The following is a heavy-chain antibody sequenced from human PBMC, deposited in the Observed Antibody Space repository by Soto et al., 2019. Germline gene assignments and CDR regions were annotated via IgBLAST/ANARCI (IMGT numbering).Heavy chain of an antibody. CDR2: IYPGDSDT. Sequence: GESLKISCKGSGFSFTANWIGWVRRLPGKGLEWMGMIYPGDSDTRYSPSLQGQVTISADKSISTTYLQWSSLKASDSAMYYCARVVTMLRGVPPQGFDPWGQRTLVTVSS. CDR3: ARVVTMLRGVPPQGFDP. CDR1: GFSFTANW. V-gene: IGHV5-51*01. D-gene: IGHD3-10*01. J-gene: IGHJ5*02.